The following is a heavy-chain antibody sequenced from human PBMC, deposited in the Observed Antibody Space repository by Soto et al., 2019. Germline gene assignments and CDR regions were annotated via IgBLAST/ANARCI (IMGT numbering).Heavy chain of an antibody. J-gene: IGHJ6*02. Sequence: ASVKVSCKASGYTFTGYAMDWVRQAPGQRLEWMGWINAGNGNTKYSQKFQGRVTITRDTSASTAYMELSSLRSEDTAVYYCAGRGNDSSGYYNHYYYYYGMDVWGQGTTVTVSS. D-gene: IGHD3-22*01. CDR2: INAGNGNT. CDR3: AGRGNDSSGYYNHYYYYYGMDV. V-gene: IGHV1-3*01. CDR1: GYTFTGYA.